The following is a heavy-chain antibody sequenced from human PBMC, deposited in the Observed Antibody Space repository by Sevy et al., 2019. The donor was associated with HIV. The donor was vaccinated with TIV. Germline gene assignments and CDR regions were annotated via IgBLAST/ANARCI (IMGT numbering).Heavy chain of an antibody. D-gene: IGHD6-19*01. J-gene: IGHJ4*02. V-gene: IGHV3-23*01. CDR1: GFTFSSFA. Sequence: GGSLRLSCAAFGFTFSSFAMSWVRQAPGKGLEWISAISGSGTSTYYADSVKGRFTISRDNSKNTLYLQMNSLRAEDTAIYYCAKDELAVTGHGNHFDYWGQGTLVTVSS. CDR3: AKDELAVTGHGNHFDY. CDR2: ISGSGTST.